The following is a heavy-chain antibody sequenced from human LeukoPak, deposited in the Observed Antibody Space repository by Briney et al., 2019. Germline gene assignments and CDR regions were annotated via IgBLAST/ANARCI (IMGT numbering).Heavy chain of an antibody. Sequence: PSETLSLTCAVYGGSFSGYYWSWIRQPPGKGLEWIGEINHSGSTNYNPSLKSRVTISVDTSKNQFSLKLSSVTAADTAVYYCARGTNFRWLQRRGAFDYWGQGTLVTVSS. J-gene: IGHJ4*02. CDR3: ARGTNFRWLQRRGAFDY. CDR1: GGSFSGYY. V-gene: IGHV4-34*01. CDR2: INHSGST. D-gene: IGHD5-24*01.